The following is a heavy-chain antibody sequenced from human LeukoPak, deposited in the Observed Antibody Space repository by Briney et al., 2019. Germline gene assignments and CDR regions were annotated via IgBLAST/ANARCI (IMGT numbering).Heavy chain of an antibody. CDR1: GGSISSGGYY. CDR2: IYHSGST. V-gene: IGHV4-30-2*01. D-gene: IGHD6-13*01. CDR3: ARGSAAGPRSSIDY. J-gene: IGHJ4*02. Sequence: PSETLSLTCTVSGGSISSGGYYWSWIRQPPGKGLEWIGYIYHSGSTYYNPSLKSRVTISVDKTMNQFSLKLSSVTAADTAVYFCARGSAAGPRSSIDYWGQGTLVTVSS.